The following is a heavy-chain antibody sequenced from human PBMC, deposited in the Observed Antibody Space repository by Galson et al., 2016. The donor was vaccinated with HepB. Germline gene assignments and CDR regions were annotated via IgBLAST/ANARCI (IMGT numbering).Heavy chain of an antibody. D-gene: IGHD4-17*01. CDR1: GFTFNSYG. CDR3: ASGTTMTPDYFDY. J-gene: IGHJ4*02. Sequence: SLRLSCAASGFTFNSYGMHWVRQAPGKGPEWVALVWYDEINKFYRDSVKGRFTISRDNSKNTLYLQMNNLRAEDTAVYYCASGTTMTPDYFDYWGQGTLVTVSS. V-gene: IGHV3-33*01. CDR2: VWYDEINK.